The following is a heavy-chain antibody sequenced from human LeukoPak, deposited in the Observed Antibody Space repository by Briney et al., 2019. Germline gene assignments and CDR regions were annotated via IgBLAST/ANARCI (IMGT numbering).Heavy chain of an antibody. D-gene: IGHD5-24*01. Sequence: SSQTLSLTCTVSGGSISSGSYYWSWIRQPAGKGLEWIGRIYTSGSTNYNPSLKSRVTISVDTSKNQFSLKLSSVTAADTAVYYCATDRRRRDGYNWCYWGQGTLVTVSS. CDR3: ATDRRRRDGYNWCY. CDR2: IYTSGST. V-gene: IGHV4-61*02. J-gene: IGHJ4*02. CDR1: GGSISSGSYY.